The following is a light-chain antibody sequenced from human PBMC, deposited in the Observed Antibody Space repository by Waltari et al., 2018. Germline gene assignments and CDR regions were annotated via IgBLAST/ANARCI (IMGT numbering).Light chain of an antibody. V-gene: IGLV1-47*01. Sequence: QSVLTQPPSASGTPGQRVTISCSGSSSDIGCKYVYWYQQLPGTAPKLLINRNTQRPSGIPDRFSASNAGTSAALAISGLRSEDEADYYCAARDDSLSAPVFFGGGTKLTVL. CDR1: SSDIGCKY. CDR2: RNT. CDR3: AARDDSLSAPVF. J-gene: IGLJ2*01.